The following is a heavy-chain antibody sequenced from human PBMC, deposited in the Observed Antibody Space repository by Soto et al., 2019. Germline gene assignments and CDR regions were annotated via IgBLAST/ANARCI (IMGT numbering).Heavy chain of an antibody. CDR2: VFSNDAK. J-gene: IGHJ4*02. CDR3: ARIERYSTYEYFDF. D-gene: IGHD5-12*01. V-gene: IGHV2-26*01. CDR1: GFSLSHIRVG. Sequence: VAGPTLVNPTETLTLTCTVSGFSLSHIRVGVGWIRQPPGKALEWLAHVFSNDAKSYSPSLKGRLTISRDTFRSQVVLTMTNVDPVDTATYCCARIERYSTYEYFDFWGQGTLVTVSS.